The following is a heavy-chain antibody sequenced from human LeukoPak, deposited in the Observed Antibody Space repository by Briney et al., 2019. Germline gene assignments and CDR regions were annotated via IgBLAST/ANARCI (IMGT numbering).Heavy chain of an antibody. Sequence: GGLLRLSCTASGFTFSSYSMSWVRQGPGTGLEWVSAISGSGDTTFYADSVKGRFTISRDNSKKTLYLQVNSLRAEDTAVYFCAKELTTERTPGVDSWGQVTLVAVSS. CDR3: AKELTTERTPGVDS. V-gene: IGHV3-23*01. CDR1: GFTFSSYS. D-gene: IGHD4-17*01. CDR2: ISGSGDTT. J-gene: IGHJ4*02.